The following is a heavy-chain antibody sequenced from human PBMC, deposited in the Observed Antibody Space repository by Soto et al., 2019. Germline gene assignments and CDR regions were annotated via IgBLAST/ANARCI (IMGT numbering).Heavy chain of an antibody. CDR2: IKQDGSEK. CDR1: GFTFSSYW. CDR3: AREVRYSSGWLAD. J-gene: IGHJ4*02. D-gene: IGHD6-19*01. V-gene: IGHV3-7*03. Sequence: GGSLRLSCAASGFTFSSYWMSWVRQAPGKGLEWVANIKQDGSEKYYVDSVKGRFTISRDNAKNSLYLQMNSLRAEDTAVYYCAREVRYSSGWLADWGQGTLVTVSS.